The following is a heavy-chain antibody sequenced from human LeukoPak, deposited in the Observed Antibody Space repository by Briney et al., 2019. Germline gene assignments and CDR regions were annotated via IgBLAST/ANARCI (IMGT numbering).Heavy chain of an antibody. D-gene: IGHD6-13*01. J-gene: IGHJ3*02. Sequence: GASVKVSCKASGYILTDYYMHWVRQAPGQGLEWMGWINPNSGGTNYAQKFQGRVTMTRDTSISTAYMELSRLRSDDTAVYYCAREVYSSSWHGDAFDIWGQGTMVTVSS. CDR1: GYILTDYY. V-gene: IGHV1-2*02. CDR2: INPNSGGT. CDR3: AREVYSSSWHGDAFDI.